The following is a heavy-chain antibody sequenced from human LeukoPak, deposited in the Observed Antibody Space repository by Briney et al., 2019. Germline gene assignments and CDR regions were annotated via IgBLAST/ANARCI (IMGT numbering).Heavy chain of an antibody. D-gene: IGHD5-24*01. CDR2: ISGSGGHT. CDR1: GITFSSHA. Sequence: GGSLRLSCAASGITFSSHAMSWVRQAPGKGLEWVSLISGSGGHTYYGDSVKGRFPISRDNSTNRLYLQMNSLRPEDTAVYYCAKGGAATMRDGYNYYYYYMEVWGRGTTVTVSS. V-gene: IGHV3-23*01. CDR3: AKGGAATMRDGYNYYYYYMEV. J-gene: IGHJ6*03.